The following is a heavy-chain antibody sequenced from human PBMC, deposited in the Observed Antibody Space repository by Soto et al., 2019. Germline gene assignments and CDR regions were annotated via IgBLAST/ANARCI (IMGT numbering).Heavy chain of an antibody. CDR2: INPSGGST. J-gene: IGHJ4*02. CDR3: AGVPSGYDLASTY. CDR1: GYTFGTYH. D-gene: IGHD5-12*01. Sequence: QVQLVQSGAEVKKPGASVNVSCKASGYTFGTYHMHWVRQAPGQGLEWMGIINPSGGSTAYAQKFQRRVTITTHTSTHTVYMDPGSLISEDTAVYYCAGVPSGYDLASTYWGQGTLVTFSA. V-gene: IGHV1-46*03.